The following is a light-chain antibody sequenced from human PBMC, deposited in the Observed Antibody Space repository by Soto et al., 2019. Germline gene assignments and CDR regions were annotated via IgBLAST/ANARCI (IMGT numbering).Light chain of an antibody. CDR3: SSYRASSTSHYV. CDR2: DVS. Sequence: QSVLTQPPSLSGAPGQRVTISCTGSSTNIGGGYYVSWYQQHPGTAPKLLIYDVSNRPSGVSNRFSGSKSGNTASLAISGRQADDEADDYCSSYRASSTSHYVFGAGTKLTVL. J-gene: IGLJ1*01. V-gene: IGLV2-14*03. CDR1: STNIGGGYY.